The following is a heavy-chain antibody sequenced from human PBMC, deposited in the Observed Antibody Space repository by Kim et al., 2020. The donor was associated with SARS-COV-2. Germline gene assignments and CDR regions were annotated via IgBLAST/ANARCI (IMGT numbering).Heavy chain of an antibody. CDR2: SNAGNGNT. V-gene: IGHV1-3*01. J-gene: IGHJ4*02. CDR1: GYTFTSYA. D-gene: IGHD5-12*01. Sequence: ASVKVSCKASGYTFTSYAMHWVRQAPGQRLEWMGWSNAGNGNTKYSQKFQGRVTITRDTSASTAYMELSSLRSEDTAVYYCARSPDIVATISLDYWGQGTLVTVSS. CDR3: ARSPDIVATISLDY.